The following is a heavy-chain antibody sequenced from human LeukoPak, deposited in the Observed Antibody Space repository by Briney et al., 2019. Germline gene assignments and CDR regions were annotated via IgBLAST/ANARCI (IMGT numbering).Heavy chain of an antibody. J-gene: IGHJ4*02. V-gene: IGHV3-30-3*01. CDR3: ARESYSSGDY. D-gene: IGHD6-25*01. CDR2: ISYDGSNK. CDR1: GFTFSSYA. Sequence: SLRLSCAASGFTFSSYAMHWVRQAPGKGLEWVAVISYDGSNKYYADSVKGRFTISRDNSKNTLYLQMNSLRAEDTAVYYCARESYSSGDYWGQGTLVTVSS.